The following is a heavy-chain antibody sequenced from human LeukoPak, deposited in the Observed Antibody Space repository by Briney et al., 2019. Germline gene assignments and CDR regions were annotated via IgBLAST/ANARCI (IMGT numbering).Heavy chain of an antibody. CDR2: IYYSGST. J-gene: IGHJ5*02. CDR3: ARSSGFFSVAPKFDP. CDR1: GGSISSYY. D-gene: IGHD6-19*01. V-gene: IGHV4-59*01. Sequence: PSETLSLTCTVSGGSISSYYWSWIRQPPGKGLEWIGYIYYSGSTNYNPSLKSRVTISVDTSKNQFSLKLSSVTAADTAVYYCARSSGFFSVAPKFDPWGQGTLVTVSS.